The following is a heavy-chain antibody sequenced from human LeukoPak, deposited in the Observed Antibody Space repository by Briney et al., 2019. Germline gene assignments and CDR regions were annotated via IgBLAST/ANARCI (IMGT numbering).Heavy chain of an antibody. V-gene: IGHV1-18*01. CDR3: ARGPRYSYDSSILLFDY. CDR1: GYTFSDYG. J-gene: IGHJ4*02. CDR2: ISAYNGNT. D-gene: IGHD3-22*01. Sequence: GASVKVSCKASGYTFSDYGVSWVRQAPGLGLEWMGRISAYNGNTNYLQKFQGRVTMTTDTSTATAYMELRSLRPSDTAVYFCARGPRYSYDSSILLFDYWGQGTLVTVSS.